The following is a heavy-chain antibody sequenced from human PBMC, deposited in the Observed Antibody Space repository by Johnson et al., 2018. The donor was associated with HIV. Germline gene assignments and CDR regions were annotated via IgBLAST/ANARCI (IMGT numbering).Heavy chain of an antibody. CDR3: ARGWQLHGGLDI. CDR1: GFTFSSFG. J-gene: IGHJ3*02. Sequence: QVQLVESGGGVVQPGRSLRLSCAVSGFTFSSFGMHWVRQAPGKGLEWVAVIWYDGSNKYYAASVTGRSTISRDNAKNSLYLQMNNLRSEDTALYYCARGWQLHGGLDIWGQGTMVTVSS. V-gene: IGHV3-33*08. CDR2: IWYDGSNK. D-gene: IGHD3-10*01.